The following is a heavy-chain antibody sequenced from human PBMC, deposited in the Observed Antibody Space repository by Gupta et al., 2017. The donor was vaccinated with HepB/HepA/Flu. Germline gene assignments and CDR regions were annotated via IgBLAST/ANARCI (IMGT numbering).Heavy chain of an antibody. D-gene: IGHD3-3*01. CDR3: AVVEWLLEDHFDH. Sequence: EVQLLESGGGSVQPGGSRRLSCAASGFSFTKYMMTWVRQAPGKGLEWISGISAGGEVKYYADAVRGRFTISRDTSKNMMFLEMNRMRIADTAVYYCAVVEWLLEDHFDHGGLGALVTVSS. CDR2: ISAGGEVK. CDR1: GFSFTKYM. J-gene: IGHJ4*02. V-gene: IGHV3-23*01.